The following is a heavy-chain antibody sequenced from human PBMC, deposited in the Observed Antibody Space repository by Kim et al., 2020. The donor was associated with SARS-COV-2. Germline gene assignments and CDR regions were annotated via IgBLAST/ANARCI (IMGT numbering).Heavy chain of an antibody. Sequence: SETLSLTCTVSGGSISSSSYYWGWIRQPPGKGLEWIGSIYYSGSTYYNPSLKSRVTISVDTSKNQFSLKLSSVTAADTAVYYCASGVYGYSYGAGAFDIWGQGTMVTVSS. CDR1: GGSISSSSYY. D-gene: IGHD5-18*01. J-gene: IGHJ3*02. CDR2: IYYSGST. V-gene: IGHV4-39*01. CDR3: ASGVYGYSYGAGAFDI.